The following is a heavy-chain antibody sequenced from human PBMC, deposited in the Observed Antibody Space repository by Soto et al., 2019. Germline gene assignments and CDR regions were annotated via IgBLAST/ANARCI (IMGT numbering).Heavy chain of an antibody. CDR2: ISGSGGST. V-gene: IGHV3-23*01. CDR3: ARCGFPTWWFDP. J-gene: IGHJ5*02. CDR1: AFTFSTYA. Sequence: EVQLLESGGGLVQPGGSLRLSCAASAFTFSTYAMSWVRQAPGKGLEWVSAISGSGGSTYYADSVKGRFTLSRDNSKNPLYLQMNSLRAEDTAVYYCARCGFPTWWFDPWGQGTLVTVSS.